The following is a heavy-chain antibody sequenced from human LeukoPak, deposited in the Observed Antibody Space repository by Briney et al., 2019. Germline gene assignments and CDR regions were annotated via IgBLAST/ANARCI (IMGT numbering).Heavy chain of an antibody. V-gene: IGHV1-18*01. CDR1: GYTFTSYD. Sequence: EASVKVSCKASGYTFTSYDINWVRQATGQGLEWMGWMNPNSGGTNYAQKLQGRVTMTTDTSTCTAYMELRSLRSDDTAVYYCARAFYDYYYYYMDVWGKGTTVTVSS. CDR3: ARAFYDYYYYYMDV. D-gene: IGHD5/OR15-5a*01. J-gene: IGHJ6*03. CDR2: MNPNSGGT.